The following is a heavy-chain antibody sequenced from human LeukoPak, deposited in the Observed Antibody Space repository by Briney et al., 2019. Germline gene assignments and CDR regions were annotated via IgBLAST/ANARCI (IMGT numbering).Heavy chain of an antibody. CDR3: ARDSPYYYGSGSATYYMGV. Sequence: SETLSLTCAVNSGSFSGYYWSWLRQPPGKGLEWIGEINNSGSTNYNPSLKSRVTISVDTSKNQFSLKLSSVTAADTAVYYCARDSPYYYGSGSATYYMGVWGKGTTVTISS. CDR1: SGSFSGYY. D-gene: IGHD3-10*01. J-gene: IGHJ6*03. V-gene: IGHV4-34*01. CDR2: INNSGST.